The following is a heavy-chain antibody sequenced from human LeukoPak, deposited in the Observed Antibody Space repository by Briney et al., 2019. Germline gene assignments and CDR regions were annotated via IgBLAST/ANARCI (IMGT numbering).Heavy chain of an antibody. CDR1: GGSISSGSYY. J-gene: IGHJ6*03. CDR3: ARQYDSYFYYYLDL. CDR2: LYHPDST. V-gene: IGHV4-39*01. Sequence: PSQTLSLTCTVSGGSISSGSYYWVWIRQPPGKGLEWIGSLYHPDSTYYNPSLKSRVTMSVDTSRNQFSLKLSFVTAADTAVYYCARQYDSYFYYYLDLWGTGTTVTVSS.